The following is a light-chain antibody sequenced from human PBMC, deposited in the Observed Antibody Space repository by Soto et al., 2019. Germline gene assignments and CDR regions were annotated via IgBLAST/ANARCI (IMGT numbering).Light chain of an antibody. Sequence: DIQLTKSPPFLSASVGDRVTITCRASQGISSYLAWYDQKPGKAPKLLIYTASTFQSAVPSRLSGSGSVKEFTLTISSLQPEDFATYYCQQLNSHPLTFGGGTKVEIK. J-gene: IGKJ4*01. CDR1: QGISSY. CDR3: QQLNSHPLT. CDR2: TAS. V-gene: IGKV1-9*01.